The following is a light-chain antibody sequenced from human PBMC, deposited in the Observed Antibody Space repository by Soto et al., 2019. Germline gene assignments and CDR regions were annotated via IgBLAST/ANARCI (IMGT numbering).Light chain of an antibody. CDR1: SSDIGAYNY. CDR3: SSYTGGNTYWI. Sequence: QSVLTQPASVSGSPGQSITISCTGTSSDIGAYNYVSWYQQHPGKAPKVIIFEVSNRPSGVSNRFSGSKSGNTASLTISGLQPEDEADYHCSSYTGGNTYWIFGGGTKVTVL. CDR2: EVS. J-gene: IGLJ3*02. V-gene: IGLV2-14*01.